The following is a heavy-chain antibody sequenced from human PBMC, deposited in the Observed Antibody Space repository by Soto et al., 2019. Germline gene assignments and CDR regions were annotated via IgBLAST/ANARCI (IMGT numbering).Heavy chain of an antibody. J-gene: IGHJ4*02. CDR2: ISGTGYST. CDR3: ARSLGDHWDEYYFDY. D-gene: IGHD1-1*01. V-gene: IGHV3-23*01. CDR1: GFTFTGYS. Sequence: VRVLESGGDLVQPGGSLRLSCAASGFTFTGYSMSWVRQAPGKGLEWVSGISGTGYSTYYADTVQGRFTISRDNSKNTLYLQMDSLRAEDTALYYCARSLGDHWDEYYFDYWGQGTLVTVSS.